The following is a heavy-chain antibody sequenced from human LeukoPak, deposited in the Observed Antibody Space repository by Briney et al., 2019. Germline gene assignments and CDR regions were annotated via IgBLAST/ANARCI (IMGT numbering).Heavy chain of an antibody. CDR3: ARDSSGWFDY. Sequence: GASVKASCKASGGTFSSCAISWVRQAPGQGLEWMGGIIPIFGTANYAQKFQGRVTITTDESTSTAYMELSSLRSEDTAVYYCARDSSGWFDYWGQGTLVTVSS. D-gene: IGHD6-19*01. CDR2: IIPIFGTA. V-gene: IGHV1-69*05. CDR1: GGTFSSCA. J-gene: IGHJ5*01.